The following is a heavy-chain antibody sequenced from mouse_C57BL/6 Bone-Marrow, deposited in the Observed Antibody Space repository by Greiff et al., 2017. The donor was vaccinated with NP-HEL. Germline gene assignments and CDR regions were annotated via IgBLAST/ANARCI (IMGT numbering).Heavy chain of an antibody. CDR2: ISDRGSYT. J-gene: IGHJ1*03. Sequence: EVQLVESGGGLVKPGGSLTLSCAASGFTFSSYAMSWVRRTPEKRLEWVATISDRGSYTYYSANVKGRFTISRDNAKNNRYLQMKHLKSEDTDMYYCGHESSYAYFDVWGTGATVTDCS. CDR3: GHESSYAYFDV. V-gene: IGHV5-4*01. D-gene: IGHD1-1*01. CDR1: GFTFSSYA.